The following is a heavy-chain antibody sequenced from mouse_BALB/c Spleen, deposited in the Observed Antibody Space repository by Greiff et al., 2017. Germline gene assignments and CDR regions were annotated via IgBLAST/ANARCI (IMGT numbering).Heavy chain of an antibody. D-gene: IGHD2-3*01. CDR2: ISSGGSYT. Sequence: EVQLVESGGDLVKPGGSLKLSCAASGFTFSSYGMSWVRQTPDKRLEWVATISSGGSYTYYPDSVKGRFTISRDNAKNTLYLQMSSLKSEDTAMYYCARQRDYDGYFSDYWGQGTTLTVSS. CDR3: ARQRDYDGYFSDY. CDR1: GFTFSSYG. V-gene: IGHV5-6*01. J-gene: IGHJ2*01.